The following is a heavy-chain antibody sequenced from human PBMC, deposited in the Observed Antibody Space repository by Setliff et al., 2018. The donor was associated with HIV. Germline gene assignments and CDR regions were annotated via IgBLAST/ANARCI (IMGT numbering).Heavy chain of an antibody. J-gene: IGHJ5*02. Sequence: PSETLSLTCNVSGDSISSRYWTWIRQPPGKGLEWIGYINFGSTTYNPSLKSRVTISLDTSKNQFSLKLSAVKGRFTASRDNAKSSLYLQMNSPRAEDTAVYYCARVHLRTNAVYGVVSNQFDPWGQGTLVTVSS. V-gene: IGHV4-59*11. CDR1: GDSISSRY. D-gene: IGHD2-8*01. CDR3: AKSSLYLQMNSPRAEDTAVYYCARVHLRTNAVYGVVSNQFDP. CDR2: INFGST.